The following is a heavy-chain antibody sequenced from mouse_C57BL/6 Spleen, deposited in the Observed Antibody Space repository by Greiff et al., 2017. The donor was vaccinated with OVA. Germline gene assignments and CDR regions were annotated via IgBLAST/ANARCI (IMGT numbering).Heavy chain of an antibody. D-gene: IGHD2-1*01. J-gene: IGHJ4*01. CDR1: GYTFTEYT. V-gene: IGHV1-62-2*01. CDR2: FYPGSGSI. Sequence: QVQLQQSGAELVKPGASVKLSCKASGYTFTEYTIHWVKQRSGQGLEWIGWFYPGSGSIKYNEKFKDKATLTADKSSSTVYMELSRLTSEDSAVYVCARHEDRGNYVNYAMDYWGQGTSVTVSS. CDR3: ARHEDRGNYVNYAMDY.